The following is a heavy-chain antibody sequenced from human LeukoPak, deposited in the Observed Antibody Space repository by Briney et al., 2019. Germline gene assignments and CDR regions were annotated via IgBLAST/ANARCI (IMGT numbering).Heavy chain of an antibody. D-gene: IGHD2-2*01. V-gene: IGHV3-15*01. CDR2: IKSKTDGATT. J-gene: IGHJ3*02. CDR3: TTGVAISRYAFDI. Sequence: GGSLRLSCAASGFTFSDAWMSWVRRAPGKGVEWGGRIKSKTDGATTDYAAPVQGRFTISRDDSENTVYLQMNSLKTEDTAMYYCTTGVAISRYAFDIWGQGTMVTVSS. CDR1: GFTFSDAW.